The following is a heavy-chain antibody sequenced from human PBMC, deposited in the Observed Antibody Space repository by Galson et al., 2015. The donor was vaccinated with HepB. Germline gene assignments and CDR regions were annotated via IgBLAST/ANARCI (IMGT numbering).Heavy chain of an antibody. D-gene: IGHD3-9*01. Sequence: SVKVSCKASGYTFTSYAMHWVRQAPGQRLEWMGWINAGNGNTKYSQKFQGRVTITRDTPANTVYMELSSLRSGDTAVYYCARDPDMLTGYYIADNWFDPWGQGTLVTVSS. CDR3: ARDPDMLTGYYIADNWFDP. CDR2: INAGNGNT. J-gene: IGHJ5*02. V-gene: IGHV1-3*01. CDR1: GYTFTSYA.